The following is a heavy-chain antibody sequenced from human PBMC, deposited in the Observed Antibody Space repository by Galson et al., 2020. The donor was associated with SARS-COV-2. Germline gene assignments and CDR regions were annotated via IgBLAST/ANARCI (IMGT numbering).Heavy chain of an antibody. D-gene: IGHD1-26*01. V-gene: IGHV3-30-3*01. Sequence: TGGPLRLSCAASGLTFSSYAMPWVPRAPGKGPEWLTVISYDGSNKYYADSVKGRFTISRDNSKNTLYLQMNSLRAEDTAVYYCARVSGSQIDYWGHATPVTLSP. J-gene: IGHJ4*01. CDR2: ISYDGSNK. CDR3: ARVSGSQIDY. CDR1: GLTFSSYA.